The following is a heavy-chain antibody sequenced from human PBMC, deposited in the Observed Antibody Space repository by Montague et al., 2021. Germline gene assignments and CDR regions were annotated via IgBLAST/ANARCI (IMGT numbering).Heavy chain of an antibody. D-gene: IGHD3-22*01. CDR1: GLTFSTFW. CDR3: TSGYDSSGYQY. Sequence: SLRLSCAASGLTFSTFWMTWVRQVPGKGLEWVANIKQDGGEKYYVDSVKGRFTISRDNAKNSLYLQLDSLRAEDTAVYYCTSGYDSSGYQYWGQGTLVAVSS. V-gene: IGHV3-7*05. J-gene: IGHJ4*02. CDR2: IKQDGGEK.